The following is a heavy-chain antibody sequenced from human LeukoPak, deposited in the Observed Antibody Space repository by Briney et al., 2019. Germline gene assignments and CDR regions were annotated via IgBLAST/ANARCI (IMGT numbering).Heavy chain of an antibody. V-gene: IGHV3-53*01. CDR2: IYSGGST. D-gene: IGHD3-10*01. CDR3: ASGSGSYRTPYYYMDV. CDR1: GFTVSSNY. Sequence: GGSQRLSCAASGFTVSSNYMSWVRQAPGKGLEGVSVIYSGGSTYYADSVKGRFTISRDNSKKTLYLQMNSLRAEDTAVYYCASGSGSYRTPYYYMDVWGTGTTVTVPS. J-gene: IGHJ6*03.